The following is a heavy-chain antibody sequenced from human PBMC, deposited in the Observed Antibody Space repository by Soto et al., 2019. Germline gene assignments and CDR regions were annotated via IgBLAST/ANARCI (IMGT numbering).Heavy chain of an antibody. J-gene: IGHJ5*02. V-gene: IGHV3-21*01. D-gene: IGHD3-10*01. Sequence: GGSLRLSCAASGFTFSSYSMNWVRQAPGKGLEWVSSISSSSSYIYYADSVKGRFTISRDNAKNSLYLQMNSLRAEDTAVYYCARASITMVRGLFDPWGLGTLVTVS. CDR3: ARASITMVRGLFDP. CDR2: ISSSSSYI. CDR1: GFTFSSYS.